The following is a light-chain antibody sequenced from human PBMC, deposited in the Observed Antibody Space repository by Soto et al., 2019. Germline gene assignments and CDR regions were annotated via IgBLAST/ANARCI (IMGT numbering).Light chain of an antibody. Sequence: EIVLTQSPATLSLSPGERATLSCRASQSVSSYLAWYQQKPDQAPRLLIYDASNRATGIPARFSGSGSGTDFTLTISSLEPEDFSVYYCQQRSNQITFGQGTRLEIK. V-gene: IGKV3-11*01. CDR3: QQRSNQIT. J-gene: IGKJ5*01. CDR1: QSVSSY. CDR2: DAS.